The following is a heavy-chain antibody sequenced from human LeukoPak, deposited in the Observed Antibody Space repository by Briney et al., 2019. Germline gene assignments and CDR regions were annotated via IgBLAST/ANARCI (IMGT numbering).Heavy chain of an antibody. J-gene: IGHJ6*02. CDR2: IRSKANSYAT. V-gene: IGHV3-73*01. Sequence: GGSLRLSCAASGFTFSGSAMHWVRQASGKGLEWVGRIRSKANSYATAYAASVKGRFTISRDDSKNTAYLQMNSLKNEDTAVYYCTRRIDYYGDYIYYYYGMDVWGQGTTVTVSS. D-gene: IGHD4-17*01. CDR3: TRRIDYYGDYIYYYYGMDV. CDR1: GFTFSGSA.